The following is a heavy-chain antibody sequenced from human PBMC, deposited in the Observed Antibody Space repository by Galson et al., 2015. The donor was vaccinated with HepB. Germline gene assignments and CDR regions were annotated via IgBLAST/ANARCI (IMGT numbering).Heavy chain of an antibody. J-gene: IGHJ6*03. CDR3: ARRNRDIVVVPAANYYYYYMDV. V-gene: IGHV3-33*01. CDR1: GFTFSSYG. CDR2: IWYDGSNK. Sequence: SLRLSCAASGFTFSSYGMHWVRQAPGKGLEWVAVIWYDGSNKYYADSVKGRFTISRDNSKNTLYLQMNSLRAEDTAVYYCARRNRDIVVVPAANYYYYYMDVWGKGTTVTVSS. D-gene: IGHD2-2*01.